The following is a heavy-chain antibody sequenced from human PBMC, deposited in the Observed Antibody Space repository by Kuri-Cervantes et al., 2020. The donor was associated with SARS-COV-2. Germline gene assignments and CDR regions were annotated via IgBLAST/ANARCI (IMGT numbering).Heavy chain of an antibody. J-gene: IGHJ4*02. D-gene: IGHD3-22*01. CDR3: AGDSSGYSLRFDY. CDR1: GYTFTNYY. Sequence: ASVKVSCKASGYTFTNYYIHWVRQAPGQGLEWMGIINPTSGDTISAQKFQGRVTITADKSTSTAYMELSSLRSEDTAVYYCAGDSSGYSLRFDYWGQGTLVTVSS. CDR2: INPTSGDT. V-gene: IGHV1-46*01.